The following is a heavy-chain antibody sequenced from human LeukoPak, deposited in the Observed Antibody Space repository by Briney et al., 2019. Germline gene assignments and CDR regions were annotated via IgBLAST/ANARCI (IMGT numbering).Heavy chain of an antibody. J-gene: IGHJ6*03. Sequence: ASVKVSCKASGYTFTSYAMNWVRQAPGQGLEWMGWINTNTGNPTYAQGFTGRFVFSLDTSVSMAYLQISSLKAEDTAVYYCARVPLYYYDSIAGLGIPGYYYYMDVWGKGTTVTVSS. D-gene: IGHD3-22*01. CDR2: INTNTGNP. V-gene: IGHV7-4-1*04. CDR1: GYTFTSYA. CDR3: ARVPLYYYDSIAGLGIPGYYYYMDV.